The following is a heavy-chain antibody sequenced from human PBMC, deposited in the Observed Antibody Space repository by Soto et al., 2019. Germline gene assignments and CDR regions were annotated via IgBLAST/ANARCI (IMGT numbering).Heavy chain of an antibody. Sequence: QVQLVQSGAEVKKPGASVKVSCKASGYTFTGYYMHWVRQAPGQGLEWMGWINPNSGGTNYAQKFQGRVTMTRDTSISTAYMELSRLRSDDTAVYYCAVWGELLAPTWYFDLWGRGTLVTVSS. CDR3: AVWGELLAPTWYFDL. CDR1: GYTFTGYY. D-gene: IGHD1-26*01. CDR2: INPNSGGT. V-gene: IGHV1-2*02. J-gene: IGHJ2*01.